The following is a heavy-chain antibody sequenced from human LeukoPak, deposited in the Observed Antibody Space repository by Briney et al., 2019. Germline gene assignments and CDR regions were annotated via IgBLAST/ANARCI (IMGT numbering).Heavy chain of an antibody. J-gene: IGHJ6*03. D-gene: IGHD3-10*01. V-gene: IGHV3-11*01. CDR3: ASDKTMDRGVIDPDYYYYYMDV. CDR2: ISSSGSTI. Sequence: GGSLRLSCAASGFTFSDYYMSWIRQAPGKGLEWVSYISSSGSTIYYADSVKGRFTISRDNAKNSLYLQMNSLRAEDTAVYYCASDKTMDRGVIDPDYYYYYMDVWGKGTTVTISS. CDR1: GFTFSDYY.